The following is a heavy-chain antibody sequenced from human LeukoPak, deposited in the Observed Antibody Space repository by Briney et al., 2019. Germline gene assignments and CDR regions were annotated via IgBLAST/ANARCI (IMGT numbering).Heavy chain of an antibody. Sequence: SETLSLTCSVSGGSIASSSYYWGWIRQPPGKGLEWIGSVFRTGTTYYRASLKSRVSISVDTSKNDFALKLASVTAADTAMYFCARRVGFYGSGSLNYFDPWGQGILVSVSS. J-gene: IGHJ5*01. D-gene: IGHD3-10*01. CDR1: GGSIASSSYY. CDR2: VFRTGTT. CDR3: ARRVGFYGSGSLNYFDP. V-gene: IGHV4-39*02.